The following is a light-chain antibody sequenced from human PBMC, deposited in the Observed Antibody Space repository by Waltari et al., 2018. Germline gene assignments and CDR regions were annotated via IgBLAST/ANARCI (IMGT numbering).Light chain of an antibody. CDR3: QSTT. Sequence: EILMTQSPATLSVSPGERATLSCRASQSVSSNLAWYQQKPGQAPRLLIYGASPRATGIPARFSGSGSGTEFTLTISSLQSEDFGVYYCQSTTFGQGTNVEIK. CDR1: QSVSSN. CDR2: GAS. J-gene: IGKJ1*01. V-gene: IGKV3-15*01.